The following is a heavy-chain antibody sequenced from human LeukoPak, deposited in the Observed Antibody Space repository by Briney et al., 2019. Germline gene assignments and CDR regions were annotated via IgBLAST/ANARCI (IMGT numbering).Heavy chain of an antibody. D-gene: IGHD3-22*01. Sequence: SETLSLTCAVYGGSFSGYYWSWIRQPPGKGLEWIGEINHSGSTNYNPSLKSRVTISVDTSKNQFSLKLSSVTAADTAVYYCARRVVVIRNFDYWGQGTLVTVSS. V-gene: IGHV4-34*01. CDR2: INHSGST. J-gene: IGHJ4*02. CDR1: GGSFSGYY. CDR3: ARRVVVIRNFDY.